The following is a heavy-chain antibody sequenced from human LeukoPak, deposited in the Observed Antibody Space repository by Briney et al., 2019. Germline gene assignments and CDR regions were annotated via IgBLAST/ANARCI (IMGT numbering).Heavy chain of an antibody. CDR3: ARDLISGPATHDS. D-gene: IGHD2-15*01. Sequence: GGSLRLSCAASGFTFSRYSMNWVRQAPGKGLEWVSYISSSSSTKYYTDSVKGRFTISRDNAKNSLYLQMNSLRVEDTAVYYCARDLISGPATHDSWGQGALVTVSS. J-gene: IGHJ4*02. CDR1: GFTFSRYS. CDR2: ISSSSSTK. V-gene: IGHV3-48*01.